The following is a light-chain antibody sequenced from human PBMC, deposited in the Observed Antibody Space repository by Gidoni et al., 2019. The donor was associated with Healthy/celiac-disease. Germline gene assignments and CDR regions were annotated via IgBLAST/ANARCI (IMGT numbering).Light chain of an antibody. CDR3: QQYYSTPLT. CDR2: WAS. CDR1: PSVLYSSNNKNY. J-gene: IGKJ4*01. Sequence: DIVLTQSPDSLAVSLCETATINCKSSPSVLYSSNNKNYLAWYQQKPGQPPKLLIYWASTRESGVPDRFSGSGSGTDFTLTISSLQAEDVAVYYCQQYYSTPLTFGGGTKVEIK. V-gene: IGKV4-1*01.